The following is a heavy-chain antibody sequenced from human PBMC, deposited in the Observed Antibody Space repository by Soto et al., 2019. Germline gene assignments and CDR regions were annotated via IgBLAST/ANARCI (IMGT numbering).Heavy chain of an antibody. CDR3: ARGLRYFDWSHYGMDV. CDR2: MNPKSGNT. CDR1: GYTFTSYD. V-gene: IGHV1-8*01. J-gene: IGHJ6*02. Sequence: QVQLVQSGAEVKKPGASVKVSCKASGYTFTSYDINWVRQATGQGLEWMGWMNPKSGNTGYAQKFQGRVTMTRNTSISTAYMELSSLRSEDTAVYYCARGLRYFDWSHYGMDVWGQGTTVTVSS. D-gene: IGHD3-9*01.